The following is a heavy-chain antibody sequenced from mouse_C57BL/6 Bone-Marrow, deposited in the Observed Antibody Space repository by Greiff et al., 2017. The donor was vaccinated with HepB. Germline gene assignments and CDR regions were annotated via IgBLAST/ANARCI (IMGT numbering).Heavy chain of an antibody. V-gene: IGHV1-69*01. CDR1: GYTFTSYW. J-gene: IGHJ3*01. CDR3: ASLYYYGSCAY. Sequence: QVQLQQPGAELVMPGASVKLSCKASGYTFTSYWMHWVKQRPGQGLEWIGEIDPSDSYTNYNQKLKGKSTLTVDKSSSTAYMQLSSLTSEDSAVYYCASLYYYGSCAYWGQGTLVTVSA. D-gene: IGHD1-1*01. CDR2: IDPSDSYT.